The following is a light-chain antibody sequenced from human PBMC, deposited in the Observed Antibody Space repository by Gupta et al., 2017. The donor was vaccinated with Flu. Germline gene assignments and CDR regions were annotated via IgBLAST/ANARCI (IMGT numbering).Light chain of an antibody. CDR1: ALPKQY. CDR2: KDR. V-gene: IGLV3-25*02. CDR3: QSADTSGNYVV. Sequence: SYELTQPPSVSVSPGQTARITCSGDALPKQYAYWHQQKPGQAPAVVIYKDRERPLGIPERFSGSSSGTKVTLTISGVQAEDEADYYCQSADTSGNYVVFGGGTKLSVL. J-gene: IGLJ2*01.